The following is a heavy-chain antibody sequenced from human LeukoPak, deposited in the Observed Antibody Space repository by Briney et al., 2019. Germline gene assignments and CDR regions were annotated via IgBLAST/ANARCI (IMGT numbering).Heavy chain of an antibody. D-gene: IGHD6-13*01. CDR1: GFTFSSYA. Sequence: GGSLRLSCAASGFTFSSYAMHWVRQAPGKGLEYVSAISSNGGSTYYANSVKGRFTISRDNSKNTLYLQMGSLRAEDMAVYYCARDAAIAAVEGNWFDPWGQGTLVTVSS. CDR3: ARDAAIAAVEGNWFDP. CDR2: ISSNGGST. J-gene: IGHJ5*02. V-gene: IGHV3-64*01.